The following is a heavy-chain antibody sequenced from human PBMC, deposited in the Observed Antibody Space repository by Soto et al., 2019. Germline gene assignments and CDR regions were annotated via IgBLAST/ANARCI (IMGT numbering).Heavy chain of an antibody. CDR1: SGSITSSNW. Sequence: SETLSLTCTVSSGSITSSNWWSWVRQPPGKGLEWIGEIYHGGSTNYNPSLKSRVTISVDKSKNQFSLNLNSVTAADTAMYYCASHLTTTGTTGFDYWGQGTLVTVSS. J-gene: IGHJ4*02. V-gene: IGHV4-4*02. CDR2: IYHGGST. D-gene: IGHD1-1*01. CDR3: ASHLTTTGTTGFDY.